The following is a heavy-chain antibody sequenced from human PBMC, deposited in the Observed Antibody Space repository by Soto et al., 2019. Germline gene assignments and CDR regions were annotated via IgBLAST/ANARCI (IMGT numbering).Heavy chain of an antibody. J-gene: IGHJ5*02. D-gene: IGHD4-17*01. CDR3: ARDRNLRPHRFDP. CDR1: GYTFTGYY. V-gene: IGHV1-69*01. Sequence: QVQLVQSGAEVKKPGASVKVSCKASGYTFTGYYMHWVRQAPGQGLEWMGWINPIFGTANYAQKFQGRVTITADESTSTAYMELSSLRSEDTAVYYCARDRNLRPHRFDPWGQGTLVTVSS. CDR2: INPIFGTA.